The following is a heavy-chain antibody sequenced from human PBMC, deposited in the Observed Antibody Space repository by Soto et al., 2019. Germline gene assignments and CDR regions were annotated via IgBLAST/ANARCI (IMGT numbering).Heavy chain of an antibody. V-gene: IGHV3-33*01. CDR3: ARDSITGSGWYKDRTRRYYYYGMDV. CDR1: GFTFSSYG. J-gene: IGHJ6*02. D-gene: IGHD6-19*01. CDR2: IWYDGSNK. Sequence: PGGSLRLSCAASGFTFSSYGMHWVRQAPGKGLEWVAVIWYDGSNKYYADSVKGRFTISRDNSKNTLYLQMNSLRAEDTAVYYCARDSITGSGWYKDRTRRYYYYGMDVWGQGTTVTVSS.